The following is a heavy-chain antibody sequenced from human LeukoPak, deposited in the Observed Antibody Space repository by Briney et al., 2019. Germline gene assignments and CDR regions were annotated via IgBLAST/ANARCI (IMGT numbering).Heavy chain of an antibody. CDR3: ADYYASGSYPP. V-gene: IGHV3-15*07. CDR1: GFSFSNAW. D-gene: IGHD3-10*01. J-gene: IGHJ5*02. CDR2: ILSKTSGGTT. Sequence: GGSLRLSCAASGFSFSNAWMNWVRQAPGKGLEWVGRILSKTSGGTTDYATPVKGRFTISRDDSKNMLYLHMNSLQIEDTAVYYCADYYASGSYPPWGQGTLVTVSS.